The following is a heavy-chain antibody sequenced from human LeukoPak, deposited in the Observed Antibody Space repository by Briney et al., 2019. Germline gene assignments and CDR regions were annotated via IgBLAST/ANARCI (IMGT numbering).Heavy chain of an antibody. Sequence: VSGPTLVNPTQTLTLTCTFSGFSLSTSGVGVGWIRQPPGKALEWLALIYWDDDKRYGPSLKSRLTITKDTSKNQVVLTMTNMDPVDTATYYCAHAYNTVRIGPPFDYWGQGTLVTVSS. CDR3: AHAYNTVRIGPPFDY. CDR2: IYWDDDK. D-gene: IGHD4-17*01. V-gene: IGHV2-5*05. CDR1: GFSLSTSGVG. J-gene: IGHJ4*02.